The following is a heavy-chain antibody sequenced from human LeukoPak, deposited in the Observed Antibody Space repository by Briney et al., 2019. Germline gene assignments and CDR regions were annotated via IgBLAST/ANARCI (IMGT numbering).Heavy chain of an antibody. CDR3: ALDINGDLFHI. Sequence: LGGSLRLSCAASGFSFSAYWIHWVRQAPGKGLVWVSSIKSDGSVTSYADAVKGRFSFSADNAKNTQYLQMNSLRAEDTAMYYCALDINGDLFHIWGQGTPVTVPS. V-gene: IGHV3-74*01. J-gene: IGHJ4*02. D-gene: IGHD2-21*01. CDR1: GFSFSAYW. CDR2: IKSDGSVT.